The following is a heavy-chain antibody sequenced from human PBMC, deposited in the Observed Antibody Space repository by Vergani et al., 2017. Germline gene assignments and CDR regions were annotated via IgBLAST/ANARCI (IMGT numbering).Heavy chain of an antibody. Sequence: VQLVESGGVVVQPGGSLRLSCAASGFTFSSYGMHWVRQAPGKGLEWVAVIWYDGSNKYYADSVKGRFTISRDNSKNTLYLQMNSLRAEDTAVYYCARAPQYSSSCDYWGQGTLVTVSS. J-gene: IGHJ4*02. V-gene: IGHV3-33*01. CDR3: ARAPQYSSSCDY. CDR1: GFTFSSYG. D-gene: IGHD6-13*01. CDR2: IWYDGSNK.